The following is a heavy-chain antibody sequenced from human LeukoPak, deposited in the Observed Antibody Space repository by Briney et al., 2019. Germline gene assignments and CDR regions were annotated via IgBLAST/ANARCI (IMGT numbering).Heavy chain of an antibody. CDR1: GGSFSGYY. V-gene: IGHV4-34*01. CDR2: INHRAGT. J-gene: IGHJ3*01. Sequence: SETLSLTCAVYGGSFSGYYWSWIRQPPGKGLEWIGEINHRAGTNYNPSLKSRLTISVDTSRNQFSLKLNSVTAADTAVYYCVREFRDHRGGFDVWGQGTMVTVSS. CDR3: VREFRDHRGGFDV.